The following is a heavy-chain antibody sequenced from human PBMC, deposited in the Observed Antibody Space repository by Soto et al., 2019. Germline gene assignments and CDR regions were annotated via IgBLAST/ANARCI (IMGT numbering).Heavy chain of an antibody. J-gene: IGHJ4*02. D-gene: IGHD3-10*01. V-gene: IGHV4-59*01. CDR3: ARDGYDGSGSPYPAY. Sequence: SETLSLTCSVSGGSMSDFFWSWIRQSPERGLEWIGYVYYLGSTDYNPSLKSRVTISVDTSKRQFSLRLSSVTAADAAIYYCARDGYDGSGSPYPAYWGPGTQVTVSS. CDR2: VYYLGST. CDR1: GGSMSDFF.